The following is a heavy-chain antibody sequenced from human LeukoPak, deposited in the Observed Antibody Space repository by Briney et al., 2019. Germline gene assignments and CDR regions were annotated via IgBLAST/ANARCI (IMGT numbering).Heavy chain of an antibody. V-gene: IGHV3-74*01. J-gene: IGHJ6*02. Sequence: GGSLRLSCAASGFTFSNYWMYWVRQAPGQGLVWVSLINGDGSNTRYADSVKGRVTISRDNAKNALYLQMNSLRAEDTAVCYCARNRASGMDVWGQGTTVTVSS. CDR2: INGDGSNT. CDR1: GFTFSNYW. CDR3: ARNRASGMDV. D-gene: IGHD3-10*01.